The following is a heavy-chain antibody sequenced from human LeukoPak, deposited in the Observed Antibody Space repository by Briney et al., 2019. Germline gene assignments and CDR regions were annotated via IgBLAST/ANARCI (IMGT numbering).Heavy chain of an antibody. CDR2: INHSGST. CDR1: GGSISSSSYY. CDR3: ARGRVNTIFGVVIPLHDY. J-gene: IGHJ4*02. V-gene: IGHV4-39*07. D-gene: IGHD3-3*01. Sequence: SETLSLTCTVSGGSISSSSYYWGWIRQPPGKGLEWIGEINHSGSTSYNPSLKSRVTISVDTSKNQFSLKLSSVTAADTAVYYCARGRVNTIFGVVIPLHDYWGQGTLVTVSS.